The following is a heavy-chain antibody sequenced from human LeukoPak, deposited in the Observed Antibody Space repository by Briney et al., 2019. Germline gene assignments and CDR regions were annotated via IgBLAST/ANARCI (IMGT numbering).Heavy chain of an antibody. Sequence: GGSLRLSCAASGFTVSSNYMSWVRQAPGKGLEWVSVIYSGGSTYYEDSVKGRFTISRDNSKNTLYLQMNSRRAEDTAVYYCARERGGYSYGIDYFDYWGQGTLVTVSS. CDR3: ARERGGYSYGIDYFDY. D-gene: IGHD5-18*01. V-gene: IGHV3-53*01. J-gene: IGHJ4*02. CDR2: IYSGGST. CDR1: GFTVSSNY.